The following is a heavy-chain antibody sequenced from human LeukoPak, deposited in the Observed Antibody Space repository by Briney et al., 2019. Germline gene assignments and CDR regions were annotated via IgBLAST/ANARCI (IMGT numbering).Heavy chain of an antibody. Sequence: GGSLRLSCAASGFTFSSFEMNWVRQAPGKGLEWVANIKQDGSEKYYVDSVKGRVTIFRDNAKNSLYLQMNSLRAEDTAMYYCAREGIAAAANRWGQGTLVTVSS. CDR2: IKQDGSEK. CDR3: AREGIAAAANR. D-gene: IGHD6-13*01. J-gene: IGHJ4*02. V-gene: IGHV3-7*01. CDR1: GFTFSSFE.